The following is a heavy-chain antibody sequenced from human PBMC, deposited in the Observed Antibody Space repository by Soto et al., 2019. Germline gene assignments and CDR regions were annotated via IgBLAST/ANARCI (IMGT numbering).Heavy chain of an antibody. Sequence: QVQLVQSGAEVKKPGSSVKVSCKASGGTFSSYTISWVRQAPGQGLEWMGRIIPILGIANYAQKFQGRVPITADKSTSTAYMELSSLRSEDTAVYYCARDGGGVWGEHWGQGTLVTVSS. CDR1: GGTFSSYT. J-gene: IGHJ1*01. CDR2: IIPILGIA. D-gene: IGHD2-8*01. CDR3: ARDGGGVWGEH. V-gene: IGHV1-69*08.